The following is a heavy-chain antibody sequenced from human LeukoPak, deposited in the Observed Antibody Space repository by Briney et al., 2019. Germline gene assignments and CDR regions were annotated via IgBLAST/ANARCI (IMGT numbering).Heavy chain of an antibody. CDR1: GFTFSSYS. CDR3: ARTQFFCSGGSCYPDAFDI. J-gene: IGHJ3*02. D-gene: IGHD2-15*01. V-gene: IGHV3-21*01. Sequence: GGSLRLSCAASGFTFSSYSMTWVRQAPGKGLEWVSSISSSSSYIYYADSVKGRFTISRDNAKNSLYLQMNSLRAEDTAVYYCARTQFFCSGGSCYPDAFDIWGQGTMVTVSS. CDR2: ISSSSSYI.